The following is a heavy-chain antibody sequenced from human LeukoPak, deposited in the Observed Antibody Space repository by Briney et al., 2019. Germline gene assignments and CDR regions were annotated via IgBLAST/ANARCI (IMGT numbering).Heavy chain of an antibody. D-gene: IGHD4-17*01. CDR1: GFTFSRYS. CDR2: IYSSSNDI. J-gene: IGHJ4*02. Sequence: GGSLRLSCAASGFTFSRYSMTWVRQALGKGLEWVSYIYSSSNDIYYADAVKGRFTIFTYNAKNSLYLQMNSLKNRDTAVSYCARIGYGDFPTPIDYWGQGTLLTVSS. CDR3: ARIGYGDFPTPIDY. V-gene: IGHV3-48*02.